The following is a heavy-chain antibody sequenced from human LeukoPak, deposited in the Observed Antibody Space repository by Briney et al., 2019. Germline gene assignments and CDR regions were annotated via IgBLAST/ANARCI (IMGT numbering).Heavy chain of an antibody. CDR3: AREAVHYGSGSHDY. CDR2: MHSSGST. J-gene: IGHJ4*02. CDR1: GGSISSYY. V-gene: IGHV4-4*07. Sequence: SETPSLTCTVSGGSISSYYWSWIRQPAGKGLEWIGRMHSSGSTNYNPSIKSRVTMSLDTSKNQFSLKVDSVTAADTAMYYCAREAVHYGSGSHDYWGQRTLVAVSS. D-gene: IGHD3-10*01.